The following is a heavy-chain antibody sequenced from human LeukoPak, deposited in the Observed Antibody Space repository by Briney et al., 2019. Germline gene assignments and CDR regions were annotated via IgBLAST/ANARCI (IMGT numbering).Heavy chain of an antibody. D-gene: IGHD3-22*01. CDR2: IRSEAYSGTP. J-gene: IGHJ4*02. Sequence: PGGSLRLSCAASGFTFSGAWMSWVRQAPGKGLEWVGFIRSEAYSGTPEYAASVKGRFTISTDDSKSIAYLLMYSLKTEDTAVYYCARDPGGYYYDSSGYPYYFDYWGQGTLVTVSS. V-gene: IGHV3-49*04. CDR3: ARDPGGYYYDSSGYPYYFDY. CDR1: GFTFSGAW.